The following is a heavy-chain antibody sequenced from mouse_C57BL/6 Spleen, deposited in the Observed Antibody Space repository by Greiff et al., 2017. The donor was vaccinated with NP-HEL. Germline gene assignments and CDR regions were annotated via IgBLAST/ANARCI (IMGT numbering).Heavy chain of an antibody. CDR1: GYSITSGYY. J-gene: IGHJ3*01. CDR3: APFYYYGSSYFAY. CDR2: ISYDGSN. D-gene: IGHD1-1*01. Sequence: EVQLVESGPGLVKPSQSLSLTCSVTGYSITSGYYWNWIRQFPGNKLEWMGYISYDGSNNYNPSLKNRISITRDTSKNQFFLKLNSVTTEDTATYYCAPFYYYGSSYFAYWGQGTLVTVSA. V-gene: IGHV3-6*01.